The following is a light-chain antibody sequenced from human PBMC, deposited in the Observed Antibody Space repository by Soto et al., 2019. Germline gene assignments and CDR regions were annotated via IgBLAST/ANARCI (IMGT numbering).Light chain of an antibody. CDR1: SSDVGVYNY. J-gene: IGLJ1*01. CDR2: DVS. Sequence: QSALTQPASVSGSPGQSITISCTGTSSDVGVYNYVSWYQQHPGKAPKLMIYDVSNRPSGVSNRFSGSKSGNTASLTISGLQAEDEADYYCGSYTSSNTYVFGTGTKLTVL. V-gene: IGLV2-14*03. CDR3: GSYTSSNTYV.